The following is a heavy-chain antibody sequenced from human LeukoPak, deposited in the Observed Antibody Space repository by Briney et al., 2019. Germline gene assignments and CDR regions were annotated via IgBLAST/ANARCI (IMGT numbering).Heavy chain of an antibody. D-gene: IGHD3-16*02. V-gene: IGHV4-61*01. CDR3: AREHRGYYYMDV. CDR2: IYYGGST. Sequence: SQTLSLTCTVSGGSFSSGSYSWSWIRQPPGKGLEWIGNIYYGGSTNYNPSLKSRVTISVDTSKNQFSLKLSSVTAADTAVYYCAREHRGYYYMDVWGKGTTVTVSS. CDR1: GGSFSSGSYS. J-gene: IGHJ6*03.